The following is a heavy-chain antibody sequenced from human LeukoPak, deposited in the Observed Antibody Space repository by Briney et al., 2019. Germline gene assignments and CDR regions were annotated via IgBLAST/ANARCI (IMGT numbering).Heavy chain of an antibody. V-gene: IGHV3-23*01. CDR2: IWGSGGST. Sequence: GGSLRLSCAASGFTFSSYAMSWVRQAPGKGLEWVSSIWGSGGSTCYADSVKGRFTISRDDSKNTLYLQMNSLRAEDTAVYYCASLIGYNNAYWGQGTLVSVSS. J-gene: IGHJ4*02. D-gene: IGHD1-14*01. CDR3: ASLIGYNNAY. CDR1: GFTFSSYA.